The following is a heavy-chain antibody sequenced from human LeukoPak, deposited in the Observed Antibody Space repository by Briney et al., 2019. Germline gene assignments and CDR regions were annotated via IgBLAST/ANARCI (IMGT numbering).Heavy chain of an antibody. D-gene: IGHD6-19*01. CDR2: IYYSGST. V-gene: IGHV4-59*01. CDR3: ASSQGIAVAGIPNAFDI. J-gene: IGHJ3*02. CDR1: GGSISSYY. Sequence: SETLSLTCTVSGGSISSYYWSWIRQPPGKGLEWIGYIYYSGSTNYNPSLKSRVTISVDTSKNQFSLKLSSVTAADTAVYYCASSQGIAVAGIPNAFDIWGQGTMATVSS.